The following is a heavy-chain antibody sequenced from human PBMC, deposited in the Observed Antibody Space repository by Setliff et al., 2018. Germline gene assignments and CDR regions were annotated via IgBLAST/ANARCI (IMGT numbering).Heavy chain of an antibody. CDR1: GDSISGDY. Sequence: SETLSLTCTVSGDSISGDYWSWIRQPPGKGLEWIGYIYYSGNTNYNPSLKSRVTISVDTSKNQFSLKLSSVTAADTAVYFCARGYYNFLSGYYTPYYFDYWGQGTLVTVSS. D-gene: IGHD3-3*01. J-gene: IGHJ4*02. CDR3: ARGYYNFLSGYYTPYYFDY. CDR2: IYYSGNT. V-gene: IGHV4-59*01.